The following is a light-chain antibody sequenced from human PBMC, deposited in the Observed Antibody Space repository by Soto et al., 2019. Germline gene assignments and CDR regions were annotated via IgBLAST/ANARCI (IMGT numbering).Light chain of an antibody. V-gene: IGKV1-9*01. J-gene: IGKJ4*01. CDR1: QAISSY. CDR3: QQLNSYPLT. CDR2: AAS. Sequence: IQLTQPPSSLSASVGDRVTITCRASQAISSYLAWYQQKPGKAPNLLIYAASTLQSGVPSRFSGSGSGTDFTLTISSLQPEDFATYFCQQLNSYPLTFGGGTKVEIK.